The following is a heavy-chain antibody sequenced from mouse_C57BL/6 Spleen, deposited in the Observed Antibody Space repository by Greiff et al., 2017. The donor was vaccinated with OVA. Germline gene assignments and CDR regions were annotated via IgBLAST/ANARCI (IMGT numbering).Heavy chain of an antibody. CDR2: ISYDGSN. V-gene: IGHV3-6*01. CDR1: GNSITSGYY. Sequence: EVKLMESGPGLVKPSQSLSLTCSVTGNSITSGYYWNWIRQFPGNKLEWMGYISYDGSNNYNPSLKNRISITRDTSKNQFFLKLNSVTTEDTATYYCASYYGFYYAMDYWGQGTSVTVSS. CDR3: ASYYGFYYAMDY. D-gene: IGHD1-1*02. J-gene: IGHJ4*01.